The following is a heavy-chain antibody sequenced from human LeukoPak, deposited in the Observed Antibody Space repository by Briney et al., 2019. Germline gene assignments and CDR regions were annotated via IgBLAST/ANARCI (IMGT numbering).Heavy chain of an antibody. Sequence: SSQTLSLTCTVSGGSISSGGYYWNWIRQPAGKGLEWIGRIQTNGGTNYNPSLNSRVTISVDTSKNHFSLKLSSVTAADTAVYYCARNRDGYNSFDYWGQGTLVTVSS. V-gene: IGHV4-61*02. CDR2: IQTNGGT. CDR1: GGSISSGGYY. CDR3: ARNRDGYNSFDY. J-gene: IGHJ4*02. D-gene: IGHD5-24*01.